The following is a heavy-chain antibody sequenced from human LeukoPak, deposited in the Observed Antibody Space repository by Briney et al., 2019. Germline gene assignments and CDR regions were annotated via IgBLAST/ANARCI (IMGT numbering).Heavy chain of an antibody. CDR3: ASSGYDAFDI. V-gene: IGHV4-34*01. Sequence: SETLSLTCAVYGGSFSGYYWSWIRQPPGKGLEWIGSIYYSGSTYYNPSLKSRVTISVDTSKNQFSLKLSSVTAADTAVYYCASSGYDAFDIWGQGTMVTVSS. CDR1: GGSFSGYY. J-gene: IGHJ3*02. CDR2: IYYSGST. D-gene: IGHD6-13*01.